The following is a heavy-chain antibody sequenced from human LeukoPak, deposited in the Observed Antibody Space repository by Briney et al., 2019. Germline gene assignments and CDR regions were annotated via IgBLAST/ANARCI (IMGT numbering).Heavy chain of an antibody. Sequence: VASVKVSCKASGGTFSSYAISWVRQAPGQGLEWMGGIIPIFGTANYAQKFQGRVTITADESTSTAYMELGSLRSEDTAVYYCAREDSSSSWHYYYYGMDVWGQGTTVTVSS. D-gene: IGHD6-13*01. CDR2: IIPIFGTA. CDR3: AREDSSSSWHYYYYGMDV. CDR1: GGTFSSYA. J-gene: IGHJ6*02. V-gene: IGHV1-69*13.